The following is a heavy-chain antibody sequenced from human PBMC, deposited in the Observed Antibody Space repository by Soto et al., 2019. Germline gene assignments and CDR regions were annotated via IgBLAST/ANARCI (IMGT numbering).Heavy chain of an antibody. J-gene: IGHJ4*02. V-gene: IGHV4-59*01. CDR3: ARVGGTRGWY. CDR2: IHDSGRS. CDR1: SDSITNYY. D-gene: IGHD2-15*01. Sequence: QVQLQESGPGLVKPSETLSLTCTVSSDSITNYYWSWIRQSPGKGLEWIGYIHDSGRSNYNPSLTSAVKISEDTSKKQFSMKLNSVTAADTAVYSCARVGGTRGWYWGQGTLVTVSS.